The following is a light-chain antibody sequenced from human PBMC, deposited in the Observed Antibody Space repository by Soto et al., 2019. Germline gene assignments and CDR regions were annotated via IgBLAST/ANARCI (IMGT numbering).Light chain of an antibody. Sequence: QSALTQPPSASGSLGQSVTISCTGTSSDVGGYDYVSWYQQHPGKAPKLMIYEVSKRPSGVPDRFSGSKSGNTASLTVSGLQAEDEADYYCSSYAGSSTYVFGTGTKAPS. CDR2: EVS. J-gene: IGLJ1*01. V-gene: IGLV2-8*01. CDR3: SSYAGSSTYV. CDR1: SSDVGGYDY.